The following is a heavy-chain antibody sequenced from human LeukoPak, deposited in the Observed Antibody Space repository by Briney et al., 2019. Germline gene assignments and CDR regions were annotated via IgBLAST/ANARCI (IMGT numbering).Heavy chain of an antibody. Sequence: SETLSLTCTVSGGSVSSYYWSWIRQPPGKGLEWIGYIYYSGSTNYNPSLKSRVTISVDTSKNQFSLKLSSVTAADTAVYYCARDAYSSGFFFDYWGQGTLVTVSS. J-gene: IGHJ4*02. D-gene: IGHD6-19*01. CDR2: IYYSGST. CDR1: GGSVSSYY. CDR3: ARDAYSSGFFFDY. V-gene: IGHV4-59*02.